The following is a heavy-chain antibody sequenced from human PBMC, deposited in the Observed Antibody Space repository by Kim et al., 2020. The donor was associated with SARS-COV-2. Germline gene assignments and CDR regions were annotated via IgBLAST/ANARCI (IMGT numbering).Heavy chain of an antibody. D-gene: IGHD3-10*01. CDR3: AKDFRDWYYYGDHAFDM. V-gene: IGHV3-33*06. CDR1: GFTFSTYG. Sequence: GGSLRLSCAASGFTFSTYGMHWVRQAPDKGLERVAVIWSDGNKKYYANSVKGRFIISRDNSNNTLFLQMNSLRAEDKALYYCAKDFRDWYYYGDHAFDMWGQGTMVTVSS. J-gene: IGHJ3*02. CDR2: IWSDGNKK.